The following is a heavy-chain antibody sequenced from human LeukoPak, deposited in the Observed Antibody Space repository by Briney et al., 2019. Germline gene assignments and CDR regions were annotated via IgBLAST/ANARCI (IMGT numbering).Heavy chain of an antibody. J-gene: IGHJ3*02. CDR3: AKARGYYWHAFDI. Sequence: QSGGSLRLSCAASGFTFSSYAMSWVRQAPGKGLEWVSAISGSGGSTYYADSVKGRFTISRDNSKNTLYLQMNSLRAEDTAVYYCAKARGYYWHAFDIWDQGTMVTVSS. CDR2: ISGSGGST. V-gene: IGHV3-23*01. CDR1: GFTFSSYA. D-gene: IGHD3-10*01.